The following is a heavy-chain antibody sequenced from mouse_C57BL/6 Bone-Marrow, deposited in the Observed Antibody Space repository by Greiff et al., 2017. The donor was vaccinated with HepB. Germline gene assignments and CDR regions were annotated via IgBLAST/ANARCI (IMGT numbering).Heavy chain of an antibody. V-gene: IGHV1-55*01. CDR3: AREGIYYGYGRAMDY. Sequence: VQLQQPGAELVKPGASVKMSCKASGYTFTSYWITWVKQRPGQGLEWIGDIYPGSGSTNYNEKFKSKATLTVDTSSSTAYMQLSSLTSEDSAVYYCAREGIYYGYGRAMDYWGQGTSVTVSS. J-gene: IGHJ4*01. D-gene: IGHD2-2*01. CDR2: IYPGSGST. CDR1: GYTFTSYW.